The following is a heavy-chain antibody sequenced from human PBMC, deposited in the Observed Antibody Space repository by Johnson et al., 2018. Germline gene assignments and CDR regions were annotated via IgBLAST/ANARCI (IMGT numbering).Heavy chain of an antibody. CDR1: GFTFSSYW. J-gene: IGHJ6*02. CDR2: TNQDGSEK. CDR3: AKDRVVGDGYSGGRDV. V-gene: IGHV3-7*03. Sequence: VQLVQSGGGLVKPGGSLRLSCAASGFTFSSYWMSWVRQAPGKGLEWVANTNQDGSEKYHVDSVKGRFTISRDNAKNSLYLQMNSLRAEDTALYYCAKDRVVGDGYSGGRDVWGQGTTVTVSS. D-gene: IGHD5-24*01.